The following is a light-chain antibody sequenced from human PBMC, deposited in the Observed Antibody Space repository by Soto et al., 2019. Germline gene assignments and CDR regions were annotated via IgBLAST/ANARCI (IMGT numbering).Light chain of an antibody. CDR3: SSYTPSATPFV. J-gene: IGLJ1*01. CDR1: SNDVGGYNF. V-gene: IGLV2-14*03. CDR2: DVS. Sequence: QSVLTQPASVSGSPGQSITISCPGTSNDVGGYNFGSWYQQHPGKAPKLIIYDVSNRPSRVSNCFSGSKSGYTASLTISGLQAEDEADYYCSSYTPSATPFVFGTGTKVTVL.